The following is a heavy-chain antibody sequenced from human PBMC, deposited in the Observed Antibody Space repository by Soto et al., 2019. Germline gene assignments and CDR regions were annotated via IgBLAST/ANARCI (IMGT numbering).Heavy chain of an antibody. CDR1: GFSLSTTGMG. D-gene: IGHD3-9*01. CDR2: IYWDDDK. V-gene: IGHV2-5*02. J-gene: IGHJ4*02. Sequence: QITLKESGPTLVKPTQTLTLTCTFSGFSLSTTGMGVGWIRQPPGKALEWLALIYWDDDKRYSPSLKSRLTITKDTSKNQVVLTMTNMGPGDTATYYCAHLYYDGVTGYFYCDFWGQGTLVTVSS. CDR3: AHLYYDGVTGYFYCDF.